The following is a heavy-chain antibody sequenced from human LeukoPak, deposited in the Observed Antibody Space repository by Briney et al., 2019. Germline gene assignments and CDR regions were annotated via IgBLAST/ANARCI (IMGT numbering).Heavy chain of an antibody. Sequence: GSLKLSCAASGFTFSTYEMNWVRQAPGKGLEWVSYISSSGSTTFYADSVKGRFTISRDNAKNSLYLQMNSLRAEDTAVYYCARVSERGLPPDYWGQGTLVTVSS. CDR1: GFTFSTYE. D-gene: IGHD2-15*01. J-gene: IGHJ4*02. CDR2: ISSSGSTT. V-gene: IGHV3-48*03. CDR3: ARVSERGLPPDY.